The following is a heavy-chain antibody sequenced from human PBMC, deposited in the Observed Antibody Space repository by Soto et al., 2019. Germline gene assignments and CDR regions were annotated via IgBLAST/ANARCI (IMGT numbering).Heavy chain of an antibody. CDR3: ARDGYRVDTAMVTYGMDV. D-gene: IGHD5-18*01. CDR1: GFTFSSYW. CDR2: IKQDGSEK. Sequence: PGGSLRLSCAASGFTFSSYWMSWVRQAPWKGLEWVANIKQDGSEKYYVDSVKGRFTISRDNAKNSLYLQMNSLRAEDTAVYYCARDGYRVDTAMVTYGMDVWGQGTTVTVSS. J-gene: IGHJ6*02. V-gene: IGHV3-7*05.